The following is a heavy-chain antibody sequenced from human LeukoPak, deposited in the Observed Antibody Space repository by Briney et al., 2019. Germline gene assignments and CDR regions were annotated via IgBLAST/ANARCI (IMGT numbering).Heavy chain of an antibody. Sequence: GSLRLSCAASGFTFSSYAMSWIRQPPGKGLEWIGYIYYSGSTNYNPSLKSRVTISVDTSKNQFSLKLSSVTAADTAVYYCARGHYDSSGYYYHWGQGTLVTVSS. V-gene: IGHV4-59*01. J-gene: IGHJ5*02. D-gene: IGHD3-22*01. CDR2: IYYSGST. CDR1: GFTFSSYA. CDR3: ARGHYDSSGYYYH.